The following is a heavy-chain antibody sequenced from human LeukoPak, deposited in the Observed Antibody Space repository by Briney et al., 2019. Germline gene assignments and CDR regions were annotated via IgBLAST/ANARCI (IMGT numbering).Heavy chain of an antibody. V-gene: IGHV3-7*01. Sequence: GGSLRLSCVASGFTFSDFWMSWVRQAPGQGLEWVASINQDEREKRFVDSVKGRFTISRDNAKNSLFLQMNSLRAEDTAVYFCARDGCTSTTCSILGGFNHWAQGTLVTVSS. D-gene: IGHD2-2*01. CDR1: GFTFSDFW. CDR2: INQDEREK. J-gene: IGHJ4*02. CDR3: ARDGCTSTTCSILGGFNH.